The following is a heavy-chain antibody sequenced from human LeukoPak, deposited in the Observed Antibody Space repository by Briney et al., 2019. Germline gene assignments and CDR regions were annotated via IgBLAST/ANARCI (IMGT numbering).Heavy chain of an antibody. D-gene: IGHD5-12*01. CDR2: ISGYSGKT. CDR1: GYTFTRYG. J-gene: IGHJ4*02. CDR3: ARGYSGYAPHDY. Sequence: ASVKVSCKASGYTFTRYGISWVRQAPGQGLEWMGWISGYSGKTNYAQKLQGRVAMTTDTSTSTAYMELRSLRSDDTAVYYCARGYSGYAPHDYWGQGTLVTVSS. V-gene: IGHV1-18*01.